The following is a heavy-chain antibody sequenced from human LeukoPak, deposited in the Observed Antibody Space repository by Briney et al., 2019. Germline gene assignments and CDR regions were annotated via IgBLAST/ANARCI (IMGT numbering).Heavy chain of an antibody. J-gene: IGHJ4*02. Sequence: GGSLRLSCAASGFTFDDYGMSWVPPAPGKGLEWLCGTNWNGDNKNYAGSVKGRFTISRANAKNSLYLQMNSLRVEDTALYYCARLESMAAPPDQWGQGTLVTVSS. CDR2: TNWNGDNK. D-gene: IGHD5-24*01. CDR3: ARLESMAAPPDQ. V-gene: IGHV3-20*04. CDR1: GFTFDDYG.